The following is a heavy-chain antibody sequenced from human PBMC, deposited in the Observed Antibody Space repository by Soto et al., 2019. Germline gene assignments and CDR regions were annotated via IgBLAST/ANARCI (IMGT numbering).Heavy chain of an antibody. V-gene: IGHV3-23*01. CDR3: AKEATRNANHLDY. J-gene: IGHJ4*02. Sequence: EVQLLESGGGLVQPGGSLRLSCAASGFTFSNYAMSWVRQAPGKGLEWVSSISGSGGSTYYADSVKGRFTVSRDNSKNTMYLQINSLRIEDTAVYYCAKEATRNANHLDYWGQGTLVTVSS. CDR2: ISGSGGST. D-gene: IGHD2-2*01. CDR1: GFTFSNYA.